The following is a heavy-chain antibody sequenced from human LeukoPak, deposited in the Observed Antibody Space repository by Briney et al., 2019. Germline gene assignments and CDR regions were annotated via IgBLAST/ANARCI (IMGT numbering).Heavy chain of an antibody. V-gene: IGHV3-21*01. CDR1: GFTFSSYE. CDR3: ARGSRFGVVGRDAFDI. J-gene: IGHJ3*02. CDR2: ISISSNYI. D-gene: IGHD3-3*01. Sequence: YPGGSLRLSCAASGFTFSSYEMNWVRQAPGKGLEWVSSISISSNYIYYADSVKGRFTISRDNAKNSLYLQMNSLRAEDTAVYYCARGSRFGVVGRDAFDIWGQGTMVTVSS.